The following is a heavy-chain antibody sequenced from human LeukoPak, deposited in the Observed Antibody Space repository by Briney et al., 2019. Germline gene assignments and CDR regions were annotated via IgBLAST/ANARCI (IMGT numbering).Heavy chain of an antibody. D-gene: IGHD2-15*01. CDR1: GYTLTELS. J-gene: IGHJ6*03. CDR3: ARDGRGSRTRYYYMDV. CDR2: FDPEDGET. Sequence: ASVKVSCKVSGYTLTELSMHWVRQAPGKGLEWMGGFDPEDGETIYAQKFQGRVTMTEDTSTDTAYMELSSLRSEDTAVYYCARDGRGSRTRYYYMDVWGKGTTVTVSS. V-gene: IGHV1-24*01.